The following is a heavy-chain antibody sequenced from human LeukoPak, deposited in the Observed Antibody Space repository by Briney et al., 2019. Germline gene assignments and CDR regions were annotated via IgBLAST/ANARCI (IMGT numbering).Heavy chain of an antibody. J-gene: IGHJ4*02. V-gene: IGHV3-23*01. CDR1: GFTFSSYA. CDR3: AKGLSSGWKPKGSGY. Sequence: LPGGSLRLSCAASGFTFSSYAMSWVRQAPGKGLEWVSSISGSGGTTYHAESVKGRFTISRDNSKNTLYLQMNSLRAEETAVYYCAKGLSSGWKPKGSGYWGQVTLVIVSS. CDR2: ISGSGGTT. D-gene: IGHD6-19*01.